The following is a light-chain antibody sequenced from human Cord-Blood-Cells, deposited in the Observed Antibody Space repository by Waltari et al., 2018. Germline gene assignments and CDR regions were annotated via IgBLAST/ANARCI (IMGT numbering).Light chain of an antibody. CDR1: QDISNS. CDR2: AAS. Sequence: DIQMTQSPSSLSASVGDRVTLTCQAHQDISNSLNWYQQKPGKATKLLVYAASNLETGVPSRFSGSGSGTDFTFTISSLQPEDIATYYCQHYDNLPLTFGPGTKVDIK. V-gene: IGKV1-33*01. CDR3: QHYDNLPLT. J-gene: IGKJ3*01.